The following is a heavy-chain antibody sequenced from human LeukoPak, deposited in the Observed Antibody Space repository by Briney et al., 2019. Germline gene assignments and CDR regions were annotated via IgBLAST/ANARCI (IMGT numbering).Heavy chain of an antibody. Sequence: PSQTLSLTCTVSGGSISSGSYYWSWIRQPAGKGLEWIGRIYTSGSTNYNPSLKSRVTISVDTSKNQFSLKLSSVTAADTAVYYCARGGGPTGDDDAFDIWGQGTMVTVSS. CDR2: IYTSGST. CDR1: GGSISSGSYY. D-gene: IGHD7-27*01. J-gene: IGHJ3*02. CDR3: ARGGGPTGDDDAFDI. V-gene: IGHV4-61*02.